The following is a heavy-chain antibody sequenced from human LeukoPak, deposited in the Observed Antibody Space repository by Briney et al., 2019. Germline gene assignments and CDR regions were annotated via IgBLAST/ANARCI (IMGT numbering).Heavy chain of an antibody. Sequence: SETLSLTCAVYGGSFSGYYWSWIRQPSGKGLEWIGEINHSGSTNYNPSLKSRVTISVDTSKNQFSLKLSSVTAADTAVYYCARGIPGYFGTSGYYYEYWGQGTLVTVSS. CDR1: GGSFSGYY. J-gene: IGHJ4*02. CDR2: INHSGST. CDR3: ARGIPGYFGTSGYYYEY. D-gene: IGHD3-22*01. V-gene: IGHV4-34*01.